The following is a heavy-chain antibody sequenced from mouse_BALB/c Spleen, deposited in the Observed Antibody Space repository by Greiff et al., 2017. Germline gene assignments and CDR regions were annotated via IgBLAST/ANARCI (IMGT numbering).Heavy chain of an antibody. Sequence: LQQPGSELVRPGASVKLSCKASGYTFTSYWMHWVKQRPGQGLEWIGNIYPGSGSTNYDEKFKSKATLTVDTSSSTAYMQLSSLTSEDSAVYYCTRLGRDDYWGQGTTRTVSS. CDR1: GYTFTSYW. CDR3: TRLGRDDY. J-gene: IGHJ2*01. D-gene: IGHD4-1*01. V-gene: IGHV1S22*01. CDR2: IYPGSGST.